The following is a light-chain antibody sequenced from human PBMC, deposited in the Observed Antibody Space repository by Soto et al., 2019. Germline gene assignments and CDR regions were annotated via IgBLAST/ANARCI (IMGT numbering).Light chain of an antibody. J-gene: IGKJ1*01. Sequence: IQVTQSPATLSASIKDRVTITCRASQNINNWIAWYQQKPGKAPKFLIYDASTLESGVPSRFSGSGFGTEFSLTISSLQPDDFGSYYCQHMRTFGQGTKVAIK. CDR3: QHMRT. CDR1: QNINNW. CDR2: DAS. V-gene: IGKV1-5*01.